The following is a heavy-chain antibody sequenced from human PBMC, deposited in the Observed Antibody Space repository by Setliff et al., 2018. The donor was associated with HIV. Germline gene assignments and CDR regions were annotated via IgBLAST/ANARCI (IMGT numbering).Heavy chain of an antibody. D-gene: IGHD6-6*01. J-gene: IGHJ4*02. CDR3: ARRQLVGYSFDY. Sequence: SETLSLTCTVSGGSVYTASYYWAWVRQPPGKGLEWIGTFYFGRTTYYNPSLESRVTLSVDTAKNQLSLKVTSVTAADTAIYYCARRQLVGYSFDYWGQGALVTVSS. CDR2: FYFGRTT. V-gene: IGHV4-39*01. CDR1: GGSVYTASYY.